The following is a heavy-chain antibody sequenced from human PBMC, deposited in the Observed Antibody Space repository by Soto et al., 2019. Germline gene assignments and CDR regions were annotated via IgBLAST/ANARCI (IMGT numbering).Heavy chain of an antibody. D-gene: IGHD2-21*01. CDR1: GGSLIDHY. J-gene: IGHJ3*02. V-gene: IGHV4-59*11. CDR2: VYYSGGT. Sequence: QVQLQESGPGLVKPSETLSLTCTVAGGSLIDHYWNWFRQSPGKGLHWIGYVYYSGGTNYNPSLKSRVTMSVDTSKNQFSLNLRSVTAADTAVYYCARGNDWKSSTFDIWGQGTMVSVSS. CDR3: ARGNDWKSSTFDI.